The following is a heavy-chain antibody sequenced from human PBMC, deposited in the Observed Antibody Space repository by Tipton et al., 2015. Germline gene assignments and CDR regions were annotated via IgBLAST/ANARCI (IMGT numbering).Heavy chain of an antibody. Sequence: TLSLTCTVSGASFSSSSYYWVWIRQPPGKGLEWVGSIYYDGATYYNPSLTSRVTISVDTSKNQFSLRLTSVTAADTAVYYCARRSHMADPHWGQGTMVTVS. D-gene: IGHD2-21*01. V-gene: IGHV4-39*01. CDR2: IYYDGAT. J-gene: IGHJ3*01. CDR1: GASFSSSSYY. CDR3: ARRSHMADPH.